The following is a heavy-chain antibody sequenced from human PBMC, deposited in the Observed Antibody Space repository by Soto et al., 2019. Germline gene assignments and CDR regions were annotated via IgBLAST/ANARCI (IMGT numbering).Heavy chain of an antibody. Sequence: SETLSLTCTVSSDSISSYYWIWIRQSPGKGLEWIGYTDYSGNTNYNPSLKSRVTISGDTSKNQFSLRLSSVTAADTAVYYCARAVGDPLYYLDYWGQGTLVTVSS. V-gene: IGHV4-59*08. CDR1: SDSISSYY. CDR2: TDYSGNT. CDR3: ARAVGDPLYYLDY. D-gene: IGHD6-19*01. J-gene: IGHJ4*02.